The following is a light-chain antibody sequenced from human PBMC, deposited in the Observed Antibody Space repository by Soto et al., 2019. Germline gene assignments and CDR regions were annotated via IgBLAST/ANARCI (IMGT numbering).Light chain of an antibody. J-gene: IGLJ1*01. Sequence: QSVLTQPASVSGCPGQSITISCTGTSSDVGGYNYVSWYQQHPGKAPKLMIYEVSNRPSGVSNRFSGSKSGNTASLTISGLQAEDEADYYCSSYTSSSTLSYVFGTGTKV. CDR3: SSYTSSSTLSYV. V-gene: IGLV2-14*01. CDR2: EVS. CDR1: SSDVGGYNY.